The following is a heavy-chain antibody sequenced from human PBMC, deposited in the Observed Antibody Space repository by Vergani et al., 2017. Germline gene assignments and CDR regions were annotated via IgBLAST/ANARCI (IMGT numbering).Heavy chain of an antibody. J-gene: IGHJ5*01. V-gene: IGHV3-74*01. CDR2: IKSDGSIT. CDR3: VRARGSGPCFMSNWFDS. D-gene: IGHD2-15*01. Sequence: EVQLVESGGGLIHPGESLRLSCEGSGFSFSSYWMHWVRQRPAKGLVWVSRIKSDGSITNYADSVKGRFTISRDNAKNTLYLEMNSLRGDDTAIYYCVRARGSGPCFMSNWFDSWGQGTLVTVSS. CDR1: GFSFSSYW.